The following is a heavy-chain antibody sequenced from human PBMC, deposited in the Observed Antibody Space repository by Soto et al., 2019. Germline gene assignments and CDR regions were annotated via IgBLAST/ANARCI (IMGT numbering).Heavy chain of an antibody. Sequence: QLQLQESGSGLVKPSQTLSLTCAVSGGSISSGGYSWSWIRQPPGKGLEWIGYIYHSGSTYYNPSLKRRVTISLDSSKNQFALKLSSVPAADTAVYYCARGPDCSGDCYSSYRDSWGQGTLVTVSS. J-gene: IGHJ4*02. CDR3: ARGPDCSGDCYSSYRDS. CDR1: GGSISSGGYS. V-gene: IGHV4-30-2*01. CDR2: IYHSGST. D-gene: IGHD2-21*02.